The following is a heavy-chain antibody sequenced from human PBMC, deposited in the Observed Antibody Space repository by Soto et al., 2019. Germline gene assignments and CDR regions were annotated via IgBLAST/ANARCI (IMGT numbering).Heavy chain of an antibody. CDR1: GYSFIDYY. V-gene: IGHV1-2*02. CDR3: AREFVVKALLNAGSLHFDN. CDR2: INPKSGGT. D-gene: IGHD2-21*01. Sequence: ASVKVSCKASGYSFIDYYLHWVLQVPGEGLQWMGWINPKSGGTKYVHNFQGRVTMTSDTSISTAYMELRRLRSDDTAVYFCAREFVVKALLNAGSLHFDNWGLGTLVTVSS. J-gene: IGHJ4*02.